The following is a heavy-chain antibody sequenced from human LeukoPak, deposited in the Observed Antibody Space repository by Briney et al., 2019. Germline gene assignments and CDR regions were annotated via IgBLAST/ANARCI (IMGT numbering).Heavy chain of an antibody. CDR1: GFTFSSYI. CDR2: ISSSSSYI. V-gene: IGHV3-21*01. Sequence: PGGSRRLSCVPSGFTFSSYIMDWVRQAPGKGLEWVSSISSSSSYIYYAGSVKGRFTISRDNAKNSLFLQMNSLRVEDTAVYYCARDLDYWGQ. CDR3: ARDLDY. J-gene: IGHJ4*02.